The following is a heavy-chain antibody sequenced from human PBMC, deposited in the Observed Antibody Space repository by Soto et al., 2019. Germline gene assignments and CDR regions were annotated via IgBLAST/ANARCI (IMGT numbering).Heavy chain of an antibody. Sequence: PSETLSLTCTVSGGSISSYYWSWIRQPPGKGLEWIGEINHSGSTNYNPSLKSRVTISVDTSKNQFSLKLSSVTAADTAVYYCARNWYEWWFDPWGQGTLVTVSS. CDR3: ARNWYEWWFDP. CDR1: GGSISSYY. D-gene: IGHD1-1*01. CDR2: INHSGST. J-gene: IGHJ5*02. V-gene: IGHV4-34*01.